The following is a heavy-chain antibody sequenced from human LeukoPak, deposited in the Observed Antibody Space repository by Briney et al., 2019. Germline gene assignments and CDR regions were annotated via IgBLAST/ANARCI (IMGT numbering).Heavy chain of an antibody. V-gene: IGHV3-23*01. J-gene: IGHJ1*01. CDR2: VSGSGAST. D-gene: IGHD6-19*01. CDR3: AKEARTVGYNSGEYFQH. CDR1: GFTFSSNA. Sequence: GGSLRLSCAASGFTFSSNAMSWVRQAPGKGLEWVSAVSGSGASTYYADSVKGRFTISRDNSKNTLYLQMNSLRAEDTAVYYCAKEARTVGYNSGEYFQHWGQGTLVTVSS.